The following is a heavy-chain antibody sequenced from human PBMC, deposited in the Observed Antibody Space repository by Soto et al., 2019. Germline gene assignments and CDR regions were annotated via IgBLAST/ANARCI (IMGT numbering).Heavy chain of an antibody. D-gene: IGHD3-9*01. J-gene: IGHJ3*01. CDR2: FYYSGTT. CDR3: ARRHDILTVSDSFDV. V-gene: IGHV4-31*03. CDR1: GGSISSEGYY. Sequence: QVQLQESGPGLVKPSQTLSLTCTLSGGSISSEGYYWTWIRQHPGKGLEWIGDFYYSGTTSYNPSLKSRLTNSVDTSNNQFSLRLSSVTAADTAMYYCARRHDILTVSDSFDVWGRGTMVTVSS.